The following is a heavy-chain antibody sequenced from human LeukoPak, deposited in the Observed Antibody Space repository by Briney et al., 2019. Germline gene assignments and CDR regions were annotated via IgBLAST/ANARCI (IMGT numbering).Heavy chain of an antibody. J-gene: IGHJ4*02. CDR1: GYTFTGYY. Sequence: GASVKVSCKASGYTFTGYYMHWVRQAPGQGLEWMGWINPNSGGTNYAQKFQGRVTMTRDTSISTTYMELSRLRSDDTAVYYCAREAIAARRRGFDYWGQGTLVTVSS. CDR3: AREAIAARRRGFDY. D-gene: IGHD6-6*01. V-gene: IGHV1-2*02. CDR2: INPNSGGT.